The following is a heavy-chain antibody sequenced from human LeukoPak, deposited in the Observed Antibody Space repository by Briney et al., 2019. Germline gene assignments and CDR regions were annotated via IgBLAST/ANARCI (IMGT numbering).Heavy chain of an antibody. CDR2: ISYDGSNK. D-gene: IGHD5-24*01. J-gene: IGHJ4*02. CDR3: AKGDGYNGYFDY. V-gene: IGHV3-30*18. Sequence: GGSLRLSCAASGFTFSSYGMHWVRQAPGKGLEWVAVISYDGSNKYYADSVKGRFTISRDNSKNTLYLRMNSLRAEDTAVYYCAKGDGYNGYFDYWGQGTLVTVSS. CDR1: GFTFSSYG.